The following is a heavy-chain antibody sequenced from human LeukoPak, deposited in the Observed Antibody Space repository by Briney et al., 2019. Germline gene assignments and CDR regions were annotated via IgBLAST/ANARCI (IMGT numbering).Heavy chain of an antibody. CDR2: IDHRGRT. Sequence: PSETLSLTCAVYGGSLSGYYWSWIRQPPEKGLEWIGEIDHRGRTNYNPSLKSRVTISVDTPKNQFSLKLSSVTAADTAVYYRARPVYCSSTTCSGGGFDYWSQGTLVTVSS. J-gene: IGHJ4*02. CDR1: GGSLSGYY. V-gene: IGHV4-34*01. CDR3: ARPVYCSSTTCSGGGFDY. D-gene: IGHD2-2*01.